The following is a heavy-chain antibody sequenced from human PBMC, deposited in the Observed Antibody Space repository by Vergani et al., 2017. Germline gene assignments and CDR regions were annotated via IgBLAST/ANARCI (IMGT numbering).Heavy chain of an antibody. J-gene: IGHJ6*03. CDR2: IYYVGSNA. Sequence: QGQLVESGGGIVQPGRSLTLSCVASRSTFKTYGTHWVRQAPGKGLEWVGLIYYVGSNAYYADSVKGRFTISRDNSKNTLYLQMSSLRAEDTAVYYCARDQVPAAIRLNVGNYMDVWGKGTTVIVSS. D-gene: IGHD2-2*02. CDR1: RSTFKTYG. CDR3: ARDQVPAAIRLNVGNYMDV. V-gene: IGHV3-33*01.